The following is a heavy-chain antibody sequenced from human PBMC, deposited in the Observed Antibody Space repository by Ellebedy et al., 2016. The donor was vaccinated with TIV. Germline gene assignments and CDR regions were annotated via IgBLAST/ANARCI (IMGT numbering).Heavy chain of an antibody. CDR1: GFTFSEYW. CDR2: INQDESEK. Sequence: GGSLRLSCAASGFTFSEYWMSWVRQAPGKGLEWVANINQDESEKSYVDSVKGRFTISRDNAKKSVYLQMNSLRAEDMAVYYYARDIEYIDYWGQGTLVTVSS. CDR3: ARDIEYIDY. J-gene: IGHJ4*02. V-gene: IGHV3-7*01.